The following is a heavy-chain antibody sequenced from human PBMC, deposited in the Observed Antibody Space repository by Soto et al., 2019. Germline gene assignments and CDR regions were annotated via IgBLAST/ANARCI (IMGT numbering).Heavy chain of an antibody. CDR3: ARLRDSDGMDV. D-gene: IGHD1-26*01. V-gene: IGHV1-69*02. CDR1: GGTFSSYT. J-gene: IGHJ6*02. CDR2: IIPILGIA. Sequence: QVQLVQSGAAVKKPGSSVKVSCKASGGTFSSYTISWVRQAPGQGLEWMGRIIPILGIANYAQKCQGRVTITADKSTSAAYMELSSLRSEHTAVYYCARLRDSDGMDVWGQGTTVTVSS.